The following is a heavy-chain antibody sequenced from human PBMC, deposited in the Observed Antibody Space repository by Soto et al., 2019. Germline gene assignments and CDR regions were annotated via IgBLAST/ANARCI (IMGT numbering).Heavy chain of an antibody. CDR2: ISYDGSNK. Sequence: QVQLVESGGGVVQPGRSLRLSCAASGFIFSSYGMHWVRQAPGKGLEWVAVISYDGSNKYYADSVKGRFTISRDNSKNTLNLQMNSLRAEDTAVYYCVAETYDYWGQGTLVTVSS. J-gene: IGHJ4*02. CDR3: VAETYDY. CDR1: GFIFSSYG. V-gene: IGHV3-30*03.